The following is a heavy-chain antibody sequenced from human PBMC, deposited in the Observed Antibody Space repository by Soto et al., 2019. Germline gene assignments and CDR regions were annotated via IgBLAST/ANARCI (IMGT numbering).Heavy chain of an antibody. Sequence: SETLSLTCAVYGGTFSGYYWSWIRQPPGKGLEWIGEINHSGSTNYNPSLKSRVTISVDTSKNQFSLKLSSVTAADTAVYYCARGPNYDSSGYLGYWGQGTLVTVSSGVDYYGMDVWGQGTTVTVSS. V-gene: IGHV4-34*01. J-gene: IGHJ6*02. CDR2: INHSGST. CDR1: GGTFSGYY. D-gene: IGHD3-22*01. CDR3: ARGPNYDSSGYLGYWGQGTLVTVSSGVDYYGMDV.